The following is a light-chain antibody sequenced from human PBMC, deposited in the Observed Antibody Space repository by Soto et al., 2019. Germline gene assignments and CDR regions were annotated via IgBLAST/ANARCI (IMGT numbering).Light chain of an antibody. CDR1: QGISND. J-gene: IGKJ1*01. CDR2: AAS. V-gene: IGKV1-27*01. CDR3: QNYNSAPRT. Sequence: DIQMTQSPSSLSASVGDRVTITCRASQGISNDLAWYQQKPGKVPEPLIYAASALQSGVPSRFSGSGSGTDFALTISSLQPEDVATYYCQNYNSAPRTFGQGTKVEIK.